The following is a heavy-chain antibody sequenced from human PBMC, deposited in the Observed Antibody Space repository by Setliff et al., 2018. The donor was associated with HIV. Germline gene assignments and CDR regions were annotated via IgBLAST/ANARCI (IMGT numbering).Heavy chain of an antibody. J-gene: IGHJ4*02. V-gene: IGHV5-51*01. D-gene: IGHD6-25*01. Sequence: GESLKISCKASGYTFTSNWIGWVRQVPGKGLEWMGIIDPRDSETRYSPSFEGQVTVSVDRSINTAYLHWSSLKASDTAMYYCVRRQQRPQHAIESWGPGTLVTVSS. CDR2: IDPRDSET. CDR3: VRRQQRPQHAIES. CDR1: GYTFTSNW.